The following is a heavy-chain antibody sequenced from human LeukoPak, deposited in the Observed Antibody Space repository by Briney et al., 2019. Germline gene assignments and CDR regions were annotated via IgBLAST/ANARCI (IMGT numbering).Heavy chain of an antibody. CDR1: GGSISSSSYY. Sequence: SETLSLTCTVSGGSISSSSYYWGWIRQPPGKGLEWVGSIYYSGSTYYNPSLKSRVTISVDTSKNQFSLKLSSVTAADTAVYYSATFWLFAFYFDYWGQGTLVTVSS. V-gene: IGHV4-39*01. CDR3: ATFWLFAFYFDY. J-gene: IGHJ4*02. CDR2: IYYSGST. D-gene: IGHD3-9*01.